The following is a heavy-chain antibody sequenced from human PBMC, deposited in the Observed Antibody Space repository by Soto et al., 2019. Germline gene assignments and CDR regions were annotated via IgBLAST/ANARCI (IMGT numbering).Heavy chain of an antibody. CDR3: ATLGIVVITENLVGTWFDP. D-gene: IGHD3-22*01. CDR1: GYTLTELS. CDR2: FDPEDGET. Sequence: ASVKVSCKVSGYTLTELSMHWVRQAPGKGLEWMGGFDPEDGETIYAQKFQGRVTMTEDTSTDTAYMELSSLRSEDTAVYYCATLGIVVITENLVGTWFDPWGQGTLVTVSS. J-gene: IGHJ5*02. V-gene: IGHV1-24*01.